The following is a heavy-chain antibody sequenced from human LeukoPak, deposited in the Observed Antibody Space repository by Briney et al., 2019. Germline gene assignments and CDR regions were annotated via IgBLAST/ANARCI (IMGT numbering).Heavy chain of an antibody. CDR1: GFIFSSYP. CDR3: ARDDGSP. J-gene: IGHJ5*02. D-gene: IGHD1-26*01. CDR2: ITSSGDSI. V-gene: IGHV3-23*01. Sequence: GGSLRLSCAASGFIFSSYPMSWVRQAPGKGLEWVSAITSSGDSIYYADSVQGRFTISRDNSKNTLYLQMNSLRAEDTAVYYCARDDGSPWGQGTLVTVSS.